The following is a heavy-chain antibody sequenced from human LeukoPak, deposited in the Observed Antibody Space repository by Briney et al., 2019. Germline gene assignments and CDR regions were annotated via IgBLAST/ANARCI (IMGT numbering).Heavy chain of an antibody. CDR2: INHDGSST. CDR3: ATHPGGGNYYFDQ. CDR1: GFTFTTFW. V-gene: IGHV3-74*01. D-gene: IGHD1-26*01. J-gene: IGHJ4*02. Sequence: PGGSLRLSCAASGFTFTTFWMHWVRQAPGKGLVWVSRINHDGSSTNHADSVKGRFTISRDNAKNSLYLQMNSLRADDTAVYYCATHPGGGNYYFDQWGQGTLVTVSS.